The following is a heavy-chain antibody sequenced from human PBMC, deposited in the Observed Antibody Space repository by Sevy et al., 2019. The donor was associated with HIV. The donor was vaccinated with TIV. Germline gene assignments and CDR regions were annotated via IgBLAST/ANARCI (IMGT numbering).Heavy chain of an antibody. D-gene: IGHD3-16*01. V-gene: IGHV3-33*01. CDR2: IWFDGSNK. Sequence: GGSLRLSCAASGFTFSNYGMHWVRQPPGKGLEGVAGIWFDGSNKYYGDSVKGRFTISRDNSKNTLFLQMHSLRVDDTAAYYCVRDDGAMEGEYYFDYWGQGTLVTVSS. CDR1: GFTFSNYG. J-gene: IGHJ4*02. CDR3: VRDDGAMEGEYYFDY.